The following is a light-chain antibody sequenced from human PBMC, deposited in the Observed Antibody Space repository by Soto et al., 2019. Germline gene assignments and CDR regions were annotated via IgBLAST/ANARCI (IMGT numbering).Light chain of an antibody. V-gene: IGLV3-21*04. CDR3: QLWDVGSDHYC. CDR1: NIGDKL. CDR2: FDS. Sequence: SYELTQSPSVSLAPGETARISCEGNNIGDKLVHWYQQRPGQAPVLVIYFDSERPSGIPARFSGSNSGNTATLIITRVEAGDEADYYCQLWDVGSDHYCFGSGTKLTVL. J-gene: IGLJ1*01.